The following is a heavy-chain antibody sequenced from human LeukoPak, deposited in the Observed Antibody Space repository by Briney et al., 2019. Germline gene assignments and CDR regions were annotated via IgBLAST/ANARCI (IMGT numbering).Heavy chain of an antibody. CDR2: IIPIFGTA. D-gene: IGHD1-26*01. J-gene: IGHJ1*01. CDR1: GGTFSSYA. V-gene: IGHV1-69*05. Sequence: ASVKVSCKASGGTFSSYAISWVRQAPGQGLEWMGGIIPIFGTANYAQKFQGRVTITTDESTSTAYMELSSLRSEDTAVYYCAKGLVGAPAYFQHWGQGTLVTVSS. CDR3: AKGLVGAPAYFQH.